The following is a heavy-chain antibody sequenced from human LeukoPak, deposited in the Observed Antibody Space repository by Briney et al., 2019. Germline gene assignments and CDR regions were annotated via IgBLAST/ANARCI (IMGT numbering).Heavy chain of an antibody. D-gene: IGHD3-10*01. J-gene: IGHJ4*02. Sequence: SETLSLTCAVYGGSFSGYYWSWIRQPPGKGLEWIGEINHSGSTNYNPSLKSRVTISVDTSKNQFSLKLSSVTAADTAVYYCARGPFTLWFGELLTSKRYFDYWGQGTLVTVSS. CDR2: INHSGST. CDR1: GGSFSGYY. CDR3: ARGPFTLWFGELLTSKRYFDY. V-gene: IGHV4-34*01.